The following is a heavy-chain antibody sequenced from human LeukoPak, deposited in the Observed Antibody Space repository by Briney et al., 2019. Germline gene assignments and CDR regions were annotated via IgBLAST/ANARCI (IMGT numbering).Heavy chain of an antibody. CDR3: ARDLGQYYDTSDNWFDP. D-gene: IGHD3-22*01. Sequence: PGGSLRLSCAASGFTFSDNYMTWVRQAPGKGLEWVANIKPDGSQIYYVDSVKGRFTISRDNSKNTLNLQMNSLRAEDTAVYYCARDLGQYYDTSDNWFDPWGQGTLVTVSS. J-gene: IGHJ5*02. V-gene: IGHV3-7*01. CDR2: IKPDGSQI. CDR1: GFTFSDNY.